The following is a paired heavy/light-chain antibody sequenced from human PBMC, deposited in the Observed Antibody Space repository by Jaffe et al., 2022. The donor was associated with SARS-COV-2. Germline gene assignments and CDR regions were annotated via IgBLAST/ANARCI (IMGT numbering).Light chain of an antibody. CDR2: DAS. J-gene: IGKJ3*01. Sequence: DIQMTQSPSSLSASVGDRVTITCQASQDISNYLNWYQQKPGKAPKLLIYDASNLETGVPSRFSGSGSGTDFTFTISSLQPEDIATYYCQQYDNLPLAFGPGTKVDIK. CDR3: QQYDNLPLA. CDR1: QDISNY. V-gene: IGKV1-33*01.
Heavy chain of an antibody. V-gene: IGHV1-18*01. J-gene: IGHJ6*02. CDR2: ISAYNGNT. CDR1: GYTFTSYG. D-gene: IGHD2-2*02. CDR3: ASATPRYCSSTSCYTGDTYYYYGMDV. Sequence: QVQLVQSGAEVKKPGASVKVSCKASGYTFTSYGISWVRQAPGQGLEWMGWISAYNGNTNYAQKLQGRVTMTTDTSTSTAYMELRSLRSDDTAVYYCASATPRYCSSTSCYTGDTYYYYGMDVWGQGTTVTVSS.